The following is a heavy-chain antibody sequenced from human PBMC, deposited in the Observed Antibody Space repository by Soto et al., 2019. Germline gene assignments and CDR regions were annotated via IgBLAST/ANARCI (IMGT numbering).Heavy chain of an antibody. CDR2: ISAHNGNA. CDR3: ARGRYGDY. J-gene: IGHJ4*01. V-gene: IGHV1-18*01. CDR1: AYDFTTYV. Sequence: ASMKVSGKGSAYDFTTYVNTSVRQAPGQGVEWMAWISAHNGNADYVQKLQGRVTVTRDTSTSTAYMEPRSLRSDDTAVYYCARGRYGDYWGQ. D-gene: IGHD1-1*01.